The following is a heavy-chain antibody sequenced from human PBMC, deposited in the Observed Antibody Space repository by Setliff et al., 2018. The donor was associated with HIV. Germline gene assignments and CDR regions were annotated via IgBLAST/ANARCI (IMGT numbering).Heavy chain of an antibody. CDR2: IFYSGTT. V-gene: IGHV4-59*01. D-gene: IGHD3-22*01. Sequence: SETLSLTCTVSEGYITGYYWTWIRQPPGRGLEWIGYIFYSGTTKFIPSLKSRAAISVDSSNNQFSLKMTSVTAADTAVYFCARFNALLGSSTYYDYWGPGLLVTVSS. J-gene: IGHJ4*02. CDR3: ARFNALLGSSTYYDY. CDR1: EGYITGYY.